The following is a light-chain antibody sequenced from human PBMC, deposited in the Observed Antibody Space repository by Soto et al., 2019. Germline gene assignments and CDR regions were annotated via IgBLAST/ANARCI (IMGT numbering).Light chain of an antibody. J-gene: IGLJ3*02. CDR3: QTWGTGIHWV. CDR2: LKSGGSH. CDR1: GGHSSYA. V-gene: IGLV4-69*01. Sequence: QPVLTQSPSASASLGASVKLTCTLRGGHSSYAIAWHQQQPEKGPRYLMKLKSGGSHSKGDGIPDRFSGASSGAERYLTISSLQSEDEADYYCQTWGTGIHWVFGGGTKLTVL.